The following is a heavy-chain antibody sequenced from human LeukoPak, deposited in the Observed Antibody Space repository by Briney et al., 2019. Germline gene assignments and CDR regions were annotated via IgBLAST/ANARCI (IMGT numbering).Heavy chain of an antibody. CDR1: GITFSRYW. CDR2: IKQDGGEK. V-gene: IGHV3-7*03. Sequence: GGSLRLSCVDSGITFSRYWMSWVRQAPGKGLEWVANIKQDGGEKYYVDSVKGRFTISRDNAKNSLYLQMNSLRVEDTAVYYCARDGRPLDYWGQGTLVTVSS. CDR3: ARDGRPLDY. J-gene: IGHJ4*02.